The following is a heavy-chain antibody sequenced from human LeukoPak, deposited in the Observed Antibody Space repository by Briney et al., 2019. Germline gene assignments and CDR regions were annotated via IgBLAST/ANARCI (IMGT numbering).Heavy chain of an antibody. V-gene: IGHV4-39*07. Sequence: PSETLSLTCTVSGGSISSSSYYWGWIRQPPGKGLEWIGSIYYSGSTYYNPSLKSRVTISVDTSKNQFSLKLSSVTAADTAVYYCARGRLGDQMDVWGKGTTVTVSS. CDR1: GGSISSSSYY. J-gene: IGHJ6*04. CDR3: ARGRLGDQMDV. CDR2: IYYSGST. D-gene: IGHD3-16*01.